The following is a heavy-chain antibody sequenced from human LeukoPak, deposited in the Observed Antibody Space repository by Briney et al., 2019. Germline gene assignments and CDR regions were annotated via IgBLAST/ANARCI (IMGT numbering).Heavy chain of an antibody. J-gene: IGHJ4*02. CDR1: GYTFTSYG. V-gene: IGHV1-18*01. CDR2: ISAYNGNT. D-gene: IGHD3-22*01. CDR3: PTPLYYDSTGYHQYYFDH. Sequence: GAAVKVSCKASGYTFTSYGISWVRQAPGQGLEWMGWISAYNGNTNYAQNLQGRVTMTTETSTSTAYMDLRSLRSDDTAVYYCPTPLYYDSTGYHQYYFDHWGQGTLVTVSS.